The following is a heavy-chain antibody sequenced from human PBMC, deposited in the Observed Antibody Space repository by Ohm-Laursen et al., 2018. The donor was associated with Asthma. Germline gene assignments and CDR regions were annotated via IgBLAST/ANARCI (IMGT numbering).Heavy chain of an antibody. D-gene: IGHD2-2*01. CDR1: GYTFSRYS. V-gene: IGHV3-21*04. Sequence: SLRLSCAASGYTFSRYSIHWVRQFPGKGLEWVASISTASTFIYYADSVRGRFTTSRDNAKNSVYLQMNNLRAEDTAAYYCAKASTFSTGYYLDFWGQGTLVTVSS. CDR2: ISTASTFI. J-gene: IGHJ4*02. CDR3: AKASTFSTGYYLDF.